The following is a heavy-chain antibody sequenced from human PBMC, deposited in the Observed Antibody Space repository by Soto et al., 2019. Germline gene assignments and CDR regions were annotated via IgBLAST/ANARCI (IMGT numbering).Heavy chain of an antibody. Sequence: SSETLSLTCAVYGGSFSGYYWSWIRQPPGKGLEWIGEINHSGSTNYNPSLKSRVTISVDTSKNQFSLKLSSVTAADTAVYYCARWTPMITFGGVIVISGYYGMDVWGQGTTVT. CDR1: GGSFSGYY. CDR2: INHSGST. D-gene: IGHD3-16*02. CDR3: ARWTPMITFGGVIVISGYYGMDV. V-gene: IGHV4-34*01. J-gene: IGHJ6*02.